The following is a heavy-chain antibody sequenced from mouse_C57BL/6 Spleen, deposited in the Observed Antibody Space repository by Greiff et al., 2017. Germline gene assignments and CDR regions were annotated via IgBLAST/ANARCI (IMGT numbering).Heavy chain of an antibody. D-gene: IGHD1-1*01. CDR2: ILPGSGST. Sequence: QVQLQQSGAELMKPGASVKLSCKATGYTFTGYWIEWVKQRPGHGLEWIGEILPGSGSTNYNEKFKGKATFTADTSSNTAYMQLSSLTTENSAIYYCASRGDYYGILSYWYFDVWGTGTTVTVSS. CDR3: ASRGDYYGILSYWYFDV. J-gene: IGHJ1*03. CDR1: GYTFTGYW. V-gene: IGHV1-9*01.